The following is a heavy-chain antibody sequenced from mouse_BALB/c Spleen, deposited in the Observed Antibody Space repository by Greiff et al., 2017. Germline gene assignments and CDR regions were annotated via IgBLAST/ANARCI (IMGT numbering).Heavy chain of an antibody. CDR1: GYTFTSYW. CDR2: IYPGDGDT. J-gene: IGHJ4*01. V-gene: IGHV1-87*01. D-gene: IGHD6-1*01. CDR3: EGSLHYAMDY. Sequence: VQLQESGAELARPGASVKLSCKASGYTFTSYWMQWVQQRPGQGLEWIGAIYPGDGDTGYTQKFKGKATLTADTSTSTTYMQLSSLATEDSAVYWYEGSLHYAMDYWGQGTSVTVSS.